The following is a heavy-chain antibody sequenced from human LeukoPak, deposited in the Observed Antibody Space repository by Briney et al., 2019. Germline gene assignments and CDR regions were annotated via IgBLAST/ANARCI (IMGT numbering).Heavy chain of an antibody. V-gene: IGHV4-4*07. J-gene: IGHJ4*02. CDR1: GGSLRSYY. CDR2: IYTSGST. CDR3: ASTDGRRGSGSPQDY. Sequence: LGTLSPTCTVPGGSLRSYYWSWIRQPAREGLEGVGGIYTSGSTTYNHSLKSRVTMSVDTSKNQFSLKLSSVTAADTAVYYCASTDGRRGSGSPQDYWGQGTLVTVSS. D-gene: IGHD3-10*01.